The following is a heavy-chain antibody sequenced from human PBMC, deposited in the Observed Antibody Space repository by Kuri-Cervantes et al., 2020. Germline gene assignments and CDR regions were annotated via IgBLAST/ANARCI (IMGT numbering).Heavy chain of an antibody. D-gene: IGHD3-10*01. CDR3: ARVGAFGSESYKPYYYFYGMDV. CDR1: GGSISSYY. V-gene: IGHV4-59*12. Sequence: SETLSLTCTVSGGSISSYYWSWIRQPPGKGLEWIGYIYYSGSTNYNPSLKSRVTISVDTSKNQFSLKLSSVTAADTAVYYCARVGAFGSESYKPYYYFYGMDVWGQGTTVTVSS. CDR2: IYYSGST. J-gene: IGHJ6*02.